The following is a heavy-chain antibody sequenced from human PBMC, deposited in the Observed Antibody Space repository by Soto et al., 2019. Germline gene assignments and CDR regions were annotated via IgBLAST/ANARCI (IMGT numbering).Heavy chain of an antibody. CDR2: MYNTGST. Sequence: MYNTGSTTYNPSLKSRVTISVDTSKNQFSLKMNSVTAADTAVYYCARALESLGGMDVWGQGTTVSVS. CDR3: ARALESLGGMDV. J-gene: IGHJ6*02. V-gene: IGHV4-59*01.